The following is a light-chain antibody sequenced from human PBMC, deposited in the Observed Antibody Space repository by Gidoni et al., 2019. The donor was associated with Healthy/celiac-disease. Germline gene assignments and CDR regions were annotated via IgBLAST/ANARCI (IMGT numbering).Light chain of an antibody. J-gene: IGKJ1*01. V-gene: IGKV1-8*01. CDR1: QGISSY. CDR3: QQYYSYHPWT. CDR2: SAS. Sequence: AIRMTQSPSSFSAATGDRVTITCRASQGISSYLAWYQQKPGKAPKPLIYSASTLQSGVPSRFSGSGSGTDLTLTISCLQCEDFATYYCQQYYSYHPWTFGQXTKVEIK.